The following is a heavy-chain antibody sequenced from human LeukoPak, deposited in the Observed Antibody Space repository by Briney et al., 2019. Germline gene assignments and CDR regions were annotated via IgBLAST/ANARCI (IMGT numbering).Heavy chain of an antibody. V-gene: IGHV3-11*01. CDR2: ISSSGSTI. D-gene: IGHD5-18*01. CDR1: GLTFRDYY. CDR3: ARQYSYGSRAFDY. Sequence: GGSLRLSCAASGLTFRDYYMNWIRQAPGKGLEWVSYISSSGSTIYYADSVKGRFTISRDNAKNSLYLQLNSLRAEDTAVYYCARQYSYGSRAFDYWGQGTLVTVSS. J-gene: IGHJ4*02.